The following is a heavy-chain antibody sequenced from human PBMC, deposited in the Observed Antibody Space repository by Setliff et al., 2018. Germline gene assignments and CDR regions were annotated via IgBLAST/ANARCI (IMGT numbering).Heavy chain of an antibody. CDR1: GYTLSNSI. CDR2: ISAYNGKT. V-gene: IGHV1-18*01. D-gene: IGHD2-8*01. Sequence: GASVKVSCKASGYTLSNSILSWVRQAPGQGLEWMGWISAYNGKTCFAQKFQDRITLTTDTSTNTGYLELRGLRSDDTAVYYCLRLVRYCTKIACQATSGDEVWGLGTLVTVSS. CDR3: LRLVRYCTKIACQATSGDEV. J-gene: IGHJ4*02.